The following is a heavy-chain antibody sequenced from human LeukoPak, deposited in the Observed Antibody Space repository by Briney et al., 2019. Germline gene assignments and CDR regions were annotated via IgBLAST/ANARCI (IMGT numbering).Heavy chain of an antibody. CDR3: AKGKVWGSGGGFDY. J-gene: IGHJ4*02. CDR1: GFTFSDYY. CDR2: ISGSGGST. V-gene: IGHV3-23*01. Sequence: GGSLRLSCAASGFTFSDYYMSWVRQAPGKGLEWVSTISGSGGSTYYADSVKGRFTISRDNSKNTLYLQMNSLRAEDTAVYYCAKGKVWGSGGGFDYWGQGTLVTVSS. D-gene: IGHD6-19*01.